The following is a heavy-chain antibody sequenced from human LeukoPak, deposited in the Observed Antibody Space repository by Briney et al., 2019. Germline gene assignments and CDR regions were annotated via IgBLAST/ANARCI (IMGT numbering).Heavy chain of an antibody. CDR2: ISYDGSNK. J-gene: IGHJ3*02. V-gene: IGHV3-30*03. Sequence: GGSLRLSCAASGFTFSSYGMHWVRQAPGKGLEWVAVISYDGSNKYYADSVKGRFTISRDNSKNTLYLQMNSLRAEDTAVYYCASLGSSSITAFDIWGQGTMVTVSS. CDR1: GFTFSSYG. CDR3: ASLGSSSITAFDI. D-gene: IGHD3-3*02.